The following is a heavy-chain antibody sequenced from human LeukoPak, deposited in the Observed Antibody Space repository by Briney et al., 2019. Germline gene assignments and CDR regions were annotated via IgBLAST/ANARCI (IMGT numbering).Heavy chain of an antibody. D-gene: IGHD6-19*01. J-gene: IGHJ6*03. V-gene: IGHV1-69*13. CDR1: GYTFTSYG. CDR2: IIPIFGTA. Sequence: ASVKVSCKASGYTFTSYGISWVRQAPGQGLEWMGGIIPIFGTANYAQKFQGRVTITADESTSTAYMELSSLRSEDTAVYYCARGYQGLPKIAYYMDVWGKGTTVTVSS. CDR3: ARGYQGLPKIAYYMDV.